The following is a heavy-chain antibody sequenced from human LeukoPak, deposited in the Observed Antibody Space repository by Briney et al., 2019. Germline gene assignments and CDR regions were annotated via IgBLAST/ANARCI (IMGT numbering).Heavy chain of an antibody. CDR1: GFTFSNYA. V-gene: IGHV3-23*01. CDR2: FSGSSGST. CDR3: AKGSSFYGAYSDY. D-gene: IGHD4-17*01. J-gene: IGHJ4*02. Sequence: GGSLRLSCAASGFTFSNYAMTWVRQAPGKGLEWVSVFSGSSGSTYYADSVKGRFIISRDNSKNTLYLQMDGLRAEDTAVYYCAKGSSFYGAYSDYWGQGTLVTVSS.